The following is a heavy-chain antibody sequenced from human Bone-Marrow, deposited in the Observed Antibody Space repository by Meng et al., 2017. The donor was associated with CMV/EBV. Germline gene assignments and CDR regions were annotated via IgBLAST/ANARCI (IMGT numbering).Heavy chain of an antibody. Sequence: ASVKVSCKASGYTFTGYYMHWVRQAPGQGLEWMGWINPNSGGTNYAQKLQGRVTMTRDTSISTAYMELSRLRSDDTAVYYCARDLVPVHRQVYYGMDVWGQGTTVTVSS. D-gene: IGHD2-2*01. J-gene: IGHJ6*02. V-gene: IGHV1-2*02. CDR1: GYTFTGYY. CDR3: ARDLVPVHRQVYYGMDV. CDR2: INPNSGGT.